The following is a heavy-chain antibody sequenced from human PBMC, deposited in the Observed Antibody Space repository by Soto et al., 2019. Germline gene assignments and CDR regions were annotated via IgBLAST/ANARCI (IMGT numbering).Heavy chain of an antibody. J-gene: IGHJ4*02. CDR3: ARDHGFGDPPGLYYFDH. CDR2: IWFDGTTK. D-gene: IGHD4-17*01. Sequence: QVQLVESGGGVVQPGRSLTLSCAASGFTFPRYGMHWVRQAPGKGLEWVAIIWFDGTTKYYGDSVKGRFTISRDNSKNTLYLHMDSLRAEDTAVYYCARDHGFGDPPGLYYFDHWGQGTLVTVSS. CDR1: GFTFPRYG. V-gene: IGHV3-33*01.